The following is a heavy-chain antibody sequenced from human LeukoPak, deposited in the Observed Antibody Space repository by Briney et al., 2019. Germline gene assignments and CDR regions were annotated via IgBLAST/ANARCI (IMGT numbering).Heavy chain of an antibody. CDR2: IYHTGST. CDR1: GHSIINSFY. J-gene: IGHJ4*02. Sequence: PSETLSLTCTVSGHSIINSFYWGWIRQPPGKGLEWIGSIYHTGSTYYNSSLKSRVTISVDTSKNQFSLKLSSVTAADTAVYYCARRLVLAGVYYFDYWGQGTLVTVSS. CDR3: ARRLVLAGVYYFDY. D-gene: IGHD2-21*01. V-gene: IGHV4-38-2*02.